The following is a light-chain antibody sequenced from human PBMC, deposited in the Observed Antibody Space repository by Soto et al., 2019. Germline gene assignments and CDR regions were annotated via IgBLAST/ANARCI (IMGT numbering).Light chain of an antibody. CDR2: EVG. J-gene: IGLJ3*02. CDR3: ALYVGSGTVV. Sequence: QSVLTQPASVSGSPGQSITISCTGTSSDVGSYNLVSWYQQYPDKAPKLMIYEVGKRPSGVSNRFSGSKSGNTASLTISGLQAEDEADYYCALYVGSGTVVFGGGTKLTVL. V-gene: IGLV2-23*02. CDR1: SSDVGSYNL.